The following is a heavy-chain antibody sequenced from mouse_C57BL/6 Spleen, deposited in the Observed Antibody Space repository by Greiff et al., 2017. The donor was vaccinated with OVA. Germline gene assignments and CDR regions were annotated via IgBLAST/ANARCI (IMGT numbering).Heavy chain of an antibody. J-gene: IGHJ3*01. CDR2: INSDGGST. CDR1: EYEFPSHD. V-gene: IGHV5-2*01. CDR3: ARLGDGYYVAWFAY. Sequence: EVMLVESGGGLVQPGESLKLSCESNEYEFPSHDMSWVRKTPEKRLELVAAINSDGGSTYYPDTMERRFIISRDNTKKTLYLQMSSLRSEETALYYWARLGDGYYVAWFAYWGQGTLVTVSA. D-gene: IGHD2-3*01.